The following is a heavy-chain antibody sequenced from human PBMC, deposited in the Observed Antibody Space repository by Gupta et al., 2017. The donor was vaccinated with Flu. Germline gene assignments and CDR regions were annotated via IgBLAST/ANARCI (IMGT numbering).Heavy chain of an antibody. CDR3: ARRVNSSSPKIDY. D-gene: IGHD6-6*01. J-gene: IGHJ4*02. CDR2: INHSGST. V-gene: IGHV4-34*01. CDR1: GGSFSGYY. Sequence: QVQLQQWGAGLLTPSETLSLTCAVYGGSFSGYYWSWIRQPPGKGLEWIGEINHSGSTNYNPSLKSRVTISVDTSKNQFSLKLSSVTAADTAVYYCARRVNSSSPKIDYWGQGTLVTVSS.